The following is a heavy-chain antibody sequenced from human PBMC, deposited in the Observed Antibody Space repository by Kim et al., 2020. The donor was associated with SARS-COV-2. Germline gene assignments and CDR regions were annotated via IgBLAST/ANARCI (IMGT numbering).Heavy chain of an antibody. Sequence: AEAGKGRFTISRDNSKNTLYRQMNSLRAEDTAVYYCAKARVSGEGGVFDYWGQGTLVTVSS. CDR3: AKARVSGEGGVFDY. J-gene: IGHJ4*02. V-gene: IGHV3-23*01. D-gene: IGHD2-8*02.